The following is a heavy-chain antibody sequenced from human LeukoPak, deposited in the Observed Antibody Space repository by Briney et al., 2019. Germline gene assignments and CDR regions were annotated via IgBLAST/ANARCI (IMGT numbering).Heavy chain of an antibody. CDR2: ISAYNGNT. CDR3: ARLIEMATIGGSAPWFDP. V-gene: IGHV1-18*01. Sequence: GTSVKVSCKASGYTFTSYGISWVRQAPGQGLEWMGWISAYNGNTNYAQKLQGRVTMTTDTSTSTAYMELRSLRSDDTAVYYCARLIEMATIGGSAPWFDPWGQGTLVTVSS. J-gene: IGHJ5*02. CDR1: GYTFTSYG. D-gene: IGHD5-24*01.